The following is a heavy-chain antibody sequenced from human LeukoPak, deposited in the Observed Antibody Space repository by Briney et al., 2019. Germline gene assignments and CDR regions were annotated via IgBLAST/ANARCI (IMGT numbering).Heavy chain of an antibody. V-gene: IGHV3-23*01. CDR2: ISGSGGST. CDR3: ARILSSGWSCFDY. CDR1: GFTFSSYG. J-gene: IGHJ4*02. Sequence: PGGTLRLSCAASGFTFSSYGMSWVRQAPGKGLEWVSAISGSGGSTYYADSVKGRFTISRDNSKNTLYLQMSSLRAEDTAVYYCARILSSGWSCFDYWGQGTLVTVSS. D-gene: IGHD6-19*01.